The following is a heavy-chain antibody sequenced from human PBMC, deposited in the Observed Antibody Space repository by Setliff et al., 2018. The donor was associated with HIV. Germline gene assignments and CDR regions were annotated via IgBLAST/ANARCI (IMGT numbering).Heavy chain of an antibody. D-gene: IGHD1-26*01. CDR1: GGSISSYY. V-gene: IGHV4-59*01. CDR2: IHYSGST. CDR3: ARLRDMEWELIGLDY. J-gene: IGHJ4*02. Sequence: SETLSLTCTVSGGSISSYYWSWIRQPPGKGLEWIGYIHYSGSTSYNPSLKSQVTLSLDKSKNQLSLKLSSVTAADTAIYYCARLRDMEWELIGLDYWGRGTLVTVSS.